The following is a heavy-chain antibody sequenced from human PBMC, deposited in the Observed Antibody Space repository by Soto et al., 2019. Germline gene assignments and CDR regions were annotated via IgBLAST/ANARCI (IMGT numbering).Heavy chain of an antibody. D-gene: IGHD2-2*01. V-gene: IGHV4-39*01. CDR2: IYYSGST. Sequence: SETLSLTCTVSGGSISSSSYYWGWIRQPPGKGLEWIGSIYYSGSTYYNPSLKSRVTISVDTSKNQFSLKLSSVTAADTAVYYCARHVAVENIVVVPAAATHWGQGTLVTVSS. CDR3: ARHVAVENIVVVPAAATH. J-gene: IGHJ4*02. CDR1: GGSISSSSYY.